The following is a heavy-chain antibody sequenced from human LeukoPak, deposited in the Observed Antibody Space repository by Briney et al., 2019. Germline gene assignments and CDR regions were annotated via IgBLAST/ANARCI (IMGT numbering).Heavy chain of an antibody. CDR2: IYYSGST. J-gene: IGHJ4*02. CDR1: GGSISGYY. V-gene: IGHV4-59*08. CDR3: ARHPGTDY. Sequence: SETLSLTCTVSGGSISGYYWSWIRQPPGKGLEWIGYIYYSGSTYYNPSLKSRVTISVDTSKNQFSLKLSSVTAADTAVYYCARHPGTDYWGQGTLVTVSS. D-gene: IGHD1-14*01.